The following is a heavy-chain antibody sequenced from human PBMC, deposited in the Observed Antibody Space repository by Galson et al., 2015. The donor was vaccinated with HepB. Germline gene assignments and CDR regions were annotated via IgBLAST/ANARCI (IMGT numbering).Heavy chain of an antibody. J-gene: IGHJ5*02. V-gene: IGHV2-26*01. CDR3: ARITPSTVSAFDP. Sequence: PALVKPTQTLTLTCTVSRFSLNNARMGVSWIRQPPGKALEWLAHIFSNDEKSYSTSLKSRLTISKDTSKSQVVLTMTNMDPVDTATYYCARITPSTVSAFDPWGQGTLVTVSS. CDR1: RFSLNNARMG. CDR2: IFSNDEK. D-gene: IGHD2-2*01.